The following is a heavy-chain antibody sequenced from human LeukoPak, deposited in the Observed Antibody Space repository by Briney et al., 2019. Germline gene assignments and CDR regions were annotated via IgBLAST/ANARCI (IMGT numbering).Heavy chain of an antibody. J-gene: IGHJ4*02. V-gene: IGHV4-4*07. D-gene: IGHD4-17*01. CDR3: ARLSTVTTSFDY. Sequence: PSETLSLTCTVSGGSISSYYWSWIRQPPGKGLEWIGRIYTSGTTHYNPSLKSRVTMSVDTSKNQFSLKLSSVTAADTAVYYWARLSTVTTSFDYWGQGTLVTVSS. CDR2: IYTSGTT. CDR1: GGSISSYY.